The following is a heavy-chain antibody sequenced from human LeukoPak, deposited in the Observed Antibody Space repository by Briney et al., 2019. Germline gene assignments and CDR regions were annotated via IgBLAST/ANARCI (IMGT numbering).Heavy chain of an antibody. J-gene: IGHJ4*02. D-gene: IGHD6-6*01. CDR2: IYYSGST. V-gene: IGHV4-39*07. CDR3: ARGPRISSAARHDY. CDR1: GGSISSSSYY. Sequence: KASETLSLTCTVSGGSISSSSYYWGWIRQPPGKGLEWIGSIYYSGSTYYNPSPKSRVTISVDTSKNQFSLKLSSVTAADTAVYYCARGPRISSAARHDYWGQGTLVTVSS.